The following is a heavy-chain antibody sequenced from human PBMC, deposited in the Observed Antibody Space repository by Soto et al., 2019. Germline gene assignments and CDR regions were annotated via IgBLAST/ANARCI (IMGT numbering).Heavy chain of an antibody. J-gene: IGHJ6*02. Sequence: ASVKVSCKASGYTFTAYYIHWVRQAPGQAFEWMGWIRPNGGSTDFAREFQGRFTMTWDTSISTAYMDLSSLRSDDTAVYYCARGSVASAAEPTGMDVWGQGTTVTVSS. CDR1: GYTFTAYY. CDR3: ARGSVASAAEPTGMDV. CDR2: IRPNGGST. D-gene: IGHD6-13*01. V-gene: IGHV1-2*02.